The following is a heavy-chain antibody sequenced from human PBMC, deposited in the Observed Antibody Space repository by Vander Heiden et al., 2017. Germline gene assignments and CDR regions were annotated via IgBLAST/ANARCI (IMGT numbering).Heavy chain of an antibody. V-gene: IGHV3-33*01. CDR1: GVTFSSYG. D-gene: IGHD5-18*01. J-gene: IGHJ6*02. CDR3: ARDFARRGYSYNGMDV. Sequence: QVQLVESGGGVVQPGRSLRLSCAASGVTFSSYGMHWVRQAPGKGLEWVAVIWYDGSNKYYADSVKGRFTISRDNSKNTLYLQMNSLRAEETAVYYCARDFARRGYSYNGMDVWGQGTTVTVSS. CDR2: IWYDGSNK.